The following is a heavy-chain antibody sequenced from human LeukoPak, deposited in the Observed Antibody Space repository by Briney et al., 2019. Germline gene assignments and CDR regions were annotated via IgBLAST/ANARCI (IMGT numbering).Heavy chain of an antibody. CDR2: IYTSGST. V-gene: IGHV4-61*02. J-gene: IGHJ3*02. CDR1: GGSISSGSYY. CDR3: ARGDLSGAFDI. D-gene: IGHD6-25*01. Sequence: KPSQTLSLTCTVSGGSISSGSYYWSWIRQPAGKGLEWIGRIYTSGSTNYNPSLKSRVTISVDTSKNQSSLKLSSVTAADTAVYYCARGDLSGAFDIWGQGTMVTASS.